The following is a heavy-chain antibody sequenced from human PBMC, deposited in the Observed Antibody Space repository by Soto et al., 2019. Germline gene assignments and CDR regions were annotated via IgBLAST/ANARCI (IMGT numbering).Heavy chain of an antibody. CDR3: VRDHRGLDY. CDR2: ISYDGSNK. J-gene: IGHJ4*02. Sequence: QVQLVESGGGVVQPGRSLRLSCAASGFTFSSYAMHWVRQAPGKGLEWVAVISYDGSNKYYADSVKGRFTISRDNSKNTLYLQMNSLRAEDTAVYYCVRDHRGLDYWGQGTLVTVSS. CDR1: GFTFSSYA. D-gene: IGHD2-21*02. V-gene: IGHV3-30-3*01.